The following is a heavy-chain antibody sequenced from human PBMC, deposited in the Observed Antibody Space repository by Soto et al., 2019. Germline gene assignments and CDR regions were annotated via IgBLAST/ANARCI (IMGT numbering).Heavy chain of an antibody. CDR3: AKYNGDYDILTGYYTYNWLDP. J-gene: IGHJ5*02. Sequence: GGSLRLSCAASGFTVSSNYMSWVRQAPGKGLEWVSVIYSGGSTYYADSVKGRFTISRDNSKNTLYLQMNSLRAEDTAVYYCAKYNGDYDILTGYYTYNWLDPWGQGTLVTVSS. CDR2: IYSGGST. V-gene: IGHV3-53*01. D-gene: IGHD3-9*01. CDR1: GFTVSSNY.